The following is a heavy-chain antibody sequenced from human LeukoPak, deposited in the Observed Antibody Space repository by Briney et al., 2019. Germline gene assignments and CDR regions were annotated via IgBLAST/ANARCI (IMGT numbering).Heavy chain of an antibody. J-gene: IGHJ3*02. D-gene: IGHD1-26*01. CDR3: ARAYSGSYFVSAFDI. CDR1: GFTFSSYA. V-gene: IGHV3-30-3*01. CDR2: ISYDGSNK. Sequence: GGSLRLSCAASGFTFSSYAMHWVRQAPGKGLEWVAVISYDGSNKYHADSVKGRFTISRDNSKNTLYLQMNSLRAEDTAVYYCARAYSGSYFVSAFDIWGQGTMVTVSS.